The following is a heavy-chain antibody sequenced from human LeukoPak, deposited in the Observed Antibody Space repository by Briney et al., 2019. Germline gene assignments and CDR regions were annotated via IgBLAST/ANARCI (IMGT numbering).Heavy chain of an antibody. CDR3: ARGVTGTSRVRPYFDY. V-gene: IGHV3-11*06. Sequence: GGSLRLSCAASRFTFSDYYMRWIRQAPGKGLEWVSYISSSSSYTNYADSVKGRFTISRDNAKNSLYLQMNSLRAEDTAVYYCARGVTGTSRVRPYFDYWGQGTLVTVSS. CDR1: RFTFSDYY. CDR2: ISSSSSYT. J-gene: IGHJ4*02. D-gene: IGHD1-7*01.